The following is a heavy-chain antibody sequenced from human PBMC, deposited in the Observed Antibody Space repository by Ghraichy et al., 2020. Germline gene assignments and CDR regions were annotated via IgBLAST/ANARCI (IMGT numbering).Heavy chain of an antibody. CDR1: GFTFSSYA. Sequence: LSLTCAASGFTFSSYAMSWVRQAPGKGLEWVSAISGSGGSTYYADSVKGRFTISRDNSKNTLYLQMNSLRAEDTAVYYCAKTKHDYGDVDYWGQGTLVTVSS. J-gene: IGHJ4*02. D-gene: IGHD4-17*01. V-gene: IGHV3-23*01. CDR2: ISGSGGST. CDR3: AKTKHDYGDVDY.